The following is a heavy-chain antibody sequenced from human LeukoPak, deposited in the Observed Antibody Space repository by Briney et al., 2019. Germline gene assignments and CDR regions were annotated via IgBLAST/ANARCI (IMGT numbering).Heavy chain of an antibody. D-gene: IGHD2-2*01. J-gene: IGHJ4*02. Sequence: GGSLRLSCAASGLTFGSFWKHWVRRAPRKGLGWVSRINSDGSTTTYADSVKGRLTISRDNAKNTLYLQMNSLRAEDTAVYYCGRGYYSASRIDYWGQGALVTISS. CDR2: INSDGSTT. CDR1: GLTFGSFW. CDR3: GRGYYSASRIDY. V-gene: IGHV3-74*01.